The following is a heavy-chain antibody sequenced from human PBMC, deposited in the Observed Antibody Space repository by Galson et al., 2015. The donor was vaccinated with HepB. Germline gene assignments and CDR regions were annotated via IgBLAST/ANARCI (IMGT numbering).Heavy chain of an antibody. J-gene: IGHJ4*02. D-gene: IGHD6-13*01. CDR3: IRLGDLSGYSSR. CDR1: GFTSSGSA. Sequence: SLRLSCAASGFTSSGSAIHWVRQASGKGPEWVGRIRSKANNYATSYVPSLKGRFTISRDDSKNMGYLHMKSLKIEDTAVYYCIRLGDLSGYSSRWGQGTLVTVSS. CDR2: IRSKANNYAT. V-gene: IGHV3-73*01.